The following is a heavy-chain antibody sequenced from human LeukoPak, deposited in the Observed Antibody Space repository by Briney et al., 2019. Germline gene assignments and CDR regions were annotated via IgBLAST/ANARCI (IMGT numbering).Heavy chain of an antibody. Sequence: SATLSLTCTVSGGSIRSSSHYWGWIRQPPGKGLEWIVSIYYSGYTYYNPSPKSRVTISVDTSKNQFSLKLRSVTAADTAAYYCARHGWWYYDSSGYPDSWGQGTLVTVSS. CDR3: ARHGWWYYDSSGYPDS. J-gene: IGHJ4*02. CDR2: IYYSGYT. V-gene: IGHV4-39*01. D-gene: IGHD3-22*01. CDR1: GGSIRSSSHY.